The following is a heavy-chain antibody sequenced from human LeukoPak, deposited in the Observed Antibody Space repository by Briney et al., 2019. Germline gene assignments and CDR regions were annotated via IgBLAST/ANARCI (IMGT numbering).Heavy chain of an antibody. CDR3: ARRAVGTFDY. V-gene: IGHV4-39*01. CDR1: GDSISSSSYY. CDR2: IYYSGST. Sequence: SETLSLTCTVSGDSISSSSYYWGWIPQPPGKGLEWIGSIYYSGSTYYNPSLKSRVSISIDTSKNQFSLNLSSVTAADTAVYYCARRAVGTFDYWGQGTPVTVSS. D-gene: IGHD6-13*01. J-gene: IGHJ4*02.